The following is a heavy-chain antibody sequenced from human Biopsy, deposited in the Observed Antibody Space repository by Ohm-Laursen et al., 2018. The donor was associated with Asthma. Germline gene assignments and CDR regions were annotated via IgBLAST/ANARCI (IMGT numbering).Heavy chain of an antibody. CDR1: GFTFSSYA. V-gene: IGHV3-23*01. J-gene: IGHJ4*02. CDR3: AKGGGDIVVVISATTLDY. CDR2: VSGSGGNT. D-gene: IGHD2-15*01. Sequence: SLRLSCAASGFTFSSYAMNWVRQAPGKGLEWVSTVSGSGGNTYYADSVKGRFTISRDNSKNTLYLQMNSLRAEETAVYYCAKGGGDIVVVISATTLDYWGQGALVTVSS.